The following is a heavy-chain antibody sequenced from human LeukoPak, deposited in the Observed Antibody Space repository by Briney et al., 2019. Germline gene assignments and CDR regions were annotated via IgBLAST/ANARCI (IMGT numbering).Heavy chain of an antibody. J-gene: IGHJ5*02. V-gene: IGHV1-46*02. Sequence: ASVKVSCKASGYTFNTNYIHWVRQAPGQGLEWIGVINPSGDGTSYPQKSQGRVTLARDTSTSTIYMELSSLRSEDTAIYYCAKETPNTGWFDPWGQGILVTVSS. D-gene: IGHD1-14*01. CDR1: GYTFNTNY. CDR2: INPSGDGT. CDR3: AKETPNTGWFDP.